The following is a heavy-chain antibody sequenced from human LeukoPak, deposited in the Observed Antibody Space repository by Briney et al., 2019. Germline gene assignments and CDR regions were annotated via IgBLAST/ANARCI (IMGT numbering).Heavy chain of an antibody. Sequence: GGSLRLSCAASGFTFSNYWMSWVRQAPGKGLEWVTNIRKDGGDIYYVDSVKGRFTVSRDNAKNSLYLQMDSLRAEDTALYYCARVRDYSYYYYYMDVWGKGTTVTVSS. J-gene: IGHJ6*03. CDR3: ARVRDYSYYYYYMDV. CDR2: IRKDGGDI. CDR1: GFTFSNYW. V-gene: IGHV3-7*01.